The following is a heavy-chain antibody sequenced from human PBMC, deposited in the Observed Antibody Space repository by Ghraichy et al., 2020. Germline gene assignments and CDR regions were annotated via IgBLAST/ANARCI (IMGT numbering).Heavy chain of an antibody. CDR3: ARHRGAIVVVPAAIDY. CDR2: IYYSGSN. D-gene: IGHD2-2*01. CDR1: GGSISSSNYY. J-gene: IGHJ4*02. V-gene: IGHV4-39*01. Sequence: SQTLSLTCTVSGGSISSSNYYWGWIRQPPGKGLEWIGSIYYSGSNYYNPSLKSRVTISVDTSKNQFSLNLYSLTAADTAVYYCARHRGAIVVVPAAIDYWGPGTLVTVSS.